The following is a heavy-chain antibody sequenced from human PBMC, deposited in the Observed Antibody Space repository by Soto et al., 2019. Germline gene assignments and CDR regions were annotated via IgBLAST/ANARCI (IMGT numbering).Heavy chain of an antibody. Sequence: QVQLQESGPGLVKPSQTLSLTCTVSGGSITSDYSCWSWIRQPPGEGLEWIGHILDSGTTYTNPSLRSKVAISLDTSKNHFSLTLCSVTAADTAVYYCARGPSGDKVHYWGQGALVTVSS. V-gene: IGHV4-30-4*01. D-gene: IGHD7-27*01. CDR2: ILDSGTT. CDR3: ARGPSGDKVHY. CDR1: GGSITSDYSC. J-gene: IGHJ4*02.